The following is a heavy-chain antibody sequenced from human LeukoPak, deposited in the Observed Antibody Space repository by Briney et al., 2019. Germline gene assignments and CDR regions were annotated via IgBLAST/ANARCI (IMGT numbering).Heavy chain of an antibody. D-gene: IGHD3-10*01. CDR1: GFTFSSYG. V-gene: IGHV3-30*18. CDR3: AKPYYYGSRSYMDY. Sequence: GGSLRLSCAASGFTFSSYGMHWVRQAPGKGLEWVAVISYDGSNTYYADSVKGRFTISRDNSKNMLYLQMDSLRAEDTAVYYCAKPYYYGSRSYMDYWGQGTLVTVSS. J-gene: IGHJ4*02. CDR2: ISYDGSNT.